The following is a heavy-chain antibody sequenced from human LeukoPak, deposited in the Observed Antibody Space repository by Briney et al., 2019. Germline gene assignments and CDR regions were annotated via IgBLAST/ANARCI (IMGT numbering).Heavy chain of an antibody. CDR3: ARAIGKSEGY. CDR1: GFTFDDYA. CDR2: ISWNSGSI. Sequence: SLRLSCAASGFTFDDYAMHWVRQAPGKGLEWVSGISWNSGSIGYADSVKGRFTISRDNAKSSLYLQMDSLRAEDTAVYYCARAIGKSEGYWGQGTLVTVSS. V-gene: IGHV3-9*01. J-gene: IGHJ4*02. D-gene: IGHD4-23*01.